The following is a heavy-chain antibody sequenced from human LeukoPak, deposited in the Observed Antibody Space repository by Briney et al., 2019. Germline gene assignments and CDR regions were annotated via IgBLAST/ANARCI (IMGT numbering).Heavy chain of an antibody. CDR3: AKVGRSGYYYYYMDV. J-gene: IGHJ6*03. V-gene: IGHV3-43D*03. Sequence: PGGSLRLSCAASGFTFDDYAMHWVRQAPGKGLEWVSLISWDGGSTYYADSVKGRFTISRDSSKNSLYLQMNSLRAEDTALYYCAKVGRSGYYYYYMDVWGKGTTVTVSS. CDR2: ISWDGGST. CDR1: GFTFDDYA.